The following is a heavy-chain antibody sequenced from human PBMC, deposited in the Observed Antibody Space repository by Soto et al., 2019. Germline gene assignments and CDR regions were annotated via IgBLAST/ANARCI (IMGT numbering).Heavy chain of an antibody. CDR2: MNANTGNT. CDR1: GYTFTSYD. J-gene: IGHJ5*02. V-gene: IGHV1-8*01. Sequence: QVQLVQSGAEVKKPGSSVKVSCKASGYTFTSYDINWVRQATGQGLEWMGWMNANTGNTGYAQKFQGRGTMTRNTSKSRDYMVLSSVRSEDTAVYYCVRGDDWFDPWGQGTLVTVSS. CDR3: VRGDDWFDP.